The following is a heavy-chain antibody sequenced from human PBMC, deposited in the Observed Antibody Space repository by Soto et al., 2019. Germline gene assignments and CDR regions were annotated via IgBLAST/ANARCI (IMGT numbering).Heavy chain of an antibody. D-gene: IGHD6-13*01. J-gene: IGHJ6*02. Sequence: QMQLVQSGPEVKKPGTSVKVSCKASGFTFTSSAMQWVRQARGQRLEWIGWIVVGSGNTNYAQKFQERVTITRDMPTSTAYMELGSLRSEDTAVYYCAAEYSSSWSLYTEYYYYGMDVWGQGTTVTVSS. V-gene: IGHV1-58*02. CDR1: GFTFTSSA. CDR2: IVVGSGNT. CDR3: AAEYSSSWSLYTEYYYYGMDV.